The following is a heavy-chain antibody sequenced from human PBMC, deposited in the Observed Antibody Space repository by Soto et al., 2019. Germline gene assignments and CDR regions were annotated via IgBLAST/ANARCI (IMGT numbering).Heavy chain of an antibody. CDR1: GFTFSSYA. V-gene: IGHV3-23*01. Sequence: PGGSLRLSCAASGFTFSSYAMSWVRHAPGKGLEWVSAISGSGGSTYYADSVKGRFTISRDNSKNTLYLQMNSLRAEDTAVYYCAKDTGPAAFSPADYWGRGTLVTVSS. CDR3: AKDTGPAAFSPADY. J-gene: IGHJ4*02. CDR2: ISGSGGST. D-gene: IGHD2-2*01.